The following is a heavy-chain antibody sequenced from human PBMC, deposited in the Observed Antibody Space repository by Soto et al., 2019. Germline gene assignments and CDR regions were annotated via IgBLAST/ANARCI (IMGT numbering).Heavy chain of an antibody. CDR1: GGTFSSYA. CDR3: ARYTDYYDSSGYLDY. Sequence: ASVKVSCKASGGTFSSYAISWVRQAPGQGLEWMGGIIPIFGTANYAQKFQGRVTITADKSTSTAYMELSSLRSEDTAVYYCARYTDYYDSSGYLDYWGQGTLVTVS. J-gene: IGHJ4*02. D-gene: IGHD3-22*01. CDR2: IIPIFGTA. V-gene: IGHV1-69*06.